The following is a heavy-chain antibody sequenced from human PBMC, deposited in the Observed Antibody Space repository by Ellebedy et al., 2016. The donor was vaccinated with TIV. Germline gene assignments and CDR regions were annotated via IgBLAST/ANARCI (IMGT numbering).Heavy chain of an antibody. CDR2: INPNSGGT. Sequence: AASVKVSCKASGYTFTSYGISWVRQAPGQGLEWMGWINPNSGGTNYAQKFPGWVTMTRDTSISTAYMELSRLRSDDTAVYYCAREHGDYGWFDPWGQGTLVTVSS. CDR1: GYTFTSYG. V-gene: IGHV1-2*04. D-gene: IGHD4-17*01. J-gene: IGHJ5*02. CDR3: AREHGDYGWFDP.